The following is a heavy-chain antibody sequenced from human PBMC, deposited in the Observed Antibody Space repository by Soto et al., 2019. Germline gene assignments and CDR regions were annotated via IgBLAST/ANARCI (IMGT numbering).Heavy chain of an antibody. V-gene: IGHV3-11*06. CDR1: GFTVSDFY. CDR2: ISSSGSHT. CDR3: ARVGSTSAAGVLDY. Sequence: SGGSLRLSCAPSGFTVSDFYMSWIRQAPGKVLEWVSYISSSGSHTHYADSVKGRFTTSRDNAKNSVYLQMNSLRDEDTAVYYCARVGSTSAAGVLDYWGQGTLVTVSS. D-gene: IGHD6-25*01. J-gene: IGHJ4*02.